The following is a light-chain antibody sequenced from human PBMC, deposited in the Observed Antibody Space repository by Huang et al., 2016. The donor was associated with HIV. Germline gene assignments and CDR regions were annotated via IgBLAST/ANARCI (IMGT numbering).Light chain of an antibody. CDR1: QIVSSH. CDR3: QQYNDFRST. J-gene: IGKJ3*01. CDR2: SAS. Sequence: ETVMTPSPVTMSVSPGARASLSCRSSQIVSSHLAWYQQKPGQPPRLLIYSASPRATGFPARFSGSGAGTEFTLTISTLQSEDSAVYYCQQYNDFRSTFGPGTRVEIK. V-gene: IGKV3-15*01.